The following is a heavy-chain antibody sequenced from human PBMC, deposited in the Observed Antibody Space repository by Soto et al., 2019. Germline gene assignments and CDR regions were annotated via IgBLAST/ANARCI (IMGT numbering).Heavy chain of an antibody. CDR3: ARHSEDTVTPDF. Sequence: PGESLKISCKGSGYSFTSYWIGWVRQMPGKGLEWMGIIYPGDSETRYRPSFQGQVTISADKSISTAYLQWSSLEASDTAMYYYARHSEDTVTPDFWGQGTLVTVSS. D-gene: IGHD4-17*01. J-gene: IGHJ4*02. V-gene: IGHV5-51*01. CDR1: GYSFTSYW. CDR2: IYPGDSET.